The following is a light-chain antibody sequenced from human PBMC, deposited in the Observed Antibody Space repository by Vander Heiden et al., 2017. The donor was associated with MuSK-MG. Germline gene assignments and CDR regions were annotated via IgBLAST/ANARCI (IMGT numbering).Light chain of an antibody. J-gene: IGKJ3*01. CDR3: QQSDSPLFT. V-gene: IGKV1-39*01. CDR2: AAS. CDR1: QSISSY. Sequence: DIQMTQSPSSLSASVGDRVTITCRASQSISSYLNWYQQKPGKAPKLLIYAASSLQSGVPSRFSGSGSGTDFTLTISSLQPEDFATYYCQQSDSPLFTFGHGTKVDIK.